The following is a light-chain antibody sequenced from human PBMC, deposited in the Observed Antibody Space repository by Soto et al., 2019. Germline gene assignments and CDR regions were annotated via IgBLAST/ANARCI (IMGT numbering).Light chain of an antibody. CDR2: DAS. CDR3: QQRSNWPLIT. Sequence: IVMTQSPATLSLFPVEIXILNCRASQSVSNFLAWYQQKPGQAPRLLIYDASNRAAGIPARFSGSGSGTDFTLTISSLEPEDFAVYYCQQRSNWPLITFGQGTRLEI. J-gene: IGKJ5*01. CDR1: QSVSNF. V-gene: IGKV3-11*01.